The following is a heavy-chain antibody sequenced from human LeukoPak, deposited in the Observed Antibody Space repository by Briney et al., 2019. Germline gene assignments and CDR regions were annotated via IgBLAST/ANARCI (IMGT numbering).Heavy chain of an antibody. CDR2: ISGSGGST. J-gene: IGHJ4*02. CDR3: AKDQSGSGTFDY. D-gene: IGHD3-10*01. V-gene: IGHV3-23*01. Sequence: PGGSLRLSCAASGFTFSSYGMSWVRQAPGKGLEWVSAISGSGGSTYYADSVKGRFTISRDNSKNTLYLQMNSLRAEDTAVYYCAKDQSGSGTFDYWGQGTLVTVSS. CDR1: GFTFSSYG.